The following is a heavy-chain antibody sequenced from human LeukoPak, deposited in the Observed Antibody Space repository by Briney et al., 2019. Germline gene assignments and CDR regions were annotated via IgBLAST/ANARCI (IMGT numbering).Heavy chain of an antibody. Sequence: PSGTLSLTCAVSGGSISSSNWYSWVRQPPGKGLEWIGEIYHSGSTNYNPSLKSRVTISIDTSKNQFSLKLSSVTAADTAVYYCARRDLYGDIDYWGQGTLVTVSS. D-gene: IGHD4-17*01. J-gene: IGHJ4*02. CDR3: ARRDLYGDIDY. V-gene: IGHV4-4*02. CDR2: IYHSGST. CDR1: GGSISSSNW.